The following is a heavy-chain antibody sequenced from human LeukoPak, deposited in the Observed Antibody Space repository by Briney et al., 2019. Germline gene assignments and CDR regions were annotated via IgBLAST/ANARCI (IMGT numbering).Heavy chain of an antibody. J-gene: IGHJ5*02. V-gene: IGHV3-23*01. CDR3: AKQAVAGARNCFDP. D-gene: IGHD6-13*01. CDR1: GFTFNNFA. CDR2: ITGSGGAT. Sequence: GGSLRLSCAASGFTFNNFAMNWVRQAPGKGLEWVSTITGSGGATYYADSVKGRFAISRDNSKNMLFLQMNSLGAEDTAIYYCAKQAVAGARNCFDPWGQGTLVTVSS.